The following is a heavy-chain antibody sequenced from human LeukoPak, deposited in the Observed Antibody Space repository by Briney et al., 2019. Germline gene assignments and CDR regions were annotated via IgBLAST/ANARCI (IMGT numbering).Heavy chain of an antibody. CDR1: GFTFSSYA. Sequence: GGSLRLSCAASGFTFSSYAMSWVRQAPGKGLGGVSAIRGSGGSTYYADSVKGRFTISRDNSKNTLYLQMNSLRAEDTAVYYCAKARWLRFGFPDYWGQGTLVTVSS. V-gene: IGHV3-23*01. J-gene: IGHJ4*02. D-gene: IGHD5-12*01. CDR3: AKARWLRFGFPDY. CDR2: IRGSGGST.